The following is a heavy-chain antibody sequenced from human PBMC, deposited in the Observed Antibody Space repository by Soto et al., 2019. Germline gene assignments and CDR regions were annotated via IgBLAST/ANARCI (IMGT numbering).Heavy chain of an antibody. CDR3: SRDKGERVAYGMDV. V-gene: IGHV3-48*03. CDR1: GFTVSSSE. Sequence: EVQLVESGGGLVQPGGSLRLSCTASGFTVSSSEMNWVRQAPGKGLEWVSYINEDGTTFYADSVRGRFTISRDSAETSLFLQMNSLRAGDTAVYYCSRDKGERVAYGMDVWGQGTTVTGSS. J-gene: IGHJ6*02. CDR2: INEDGTT. D-gene: IGHD3-16*01.